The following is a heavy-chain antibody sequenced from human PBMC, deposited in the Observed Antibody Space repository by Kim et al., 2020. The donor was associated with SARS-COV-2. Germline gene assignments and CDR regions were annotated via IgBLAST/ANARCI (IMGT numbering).Heavy chain of an antibody. CDR3: AREIRGVIDAFDI. V-gene: IGHV4-59*13. CDR1: GGSISSYY. Sequence: SETLSLTCTVSGGSISSYYWSWIRQPPGKGLEWIGYIYYSGSTNYNPSLKSRVTISVDTSKNQFSLKLSSVTAADTAVYYCAREIRGVIDAFDILGQGTMVTVSS. D-gene: IGHD3-10*01. CDR2: IYYSGST. J-gene: IGHJ3*02.